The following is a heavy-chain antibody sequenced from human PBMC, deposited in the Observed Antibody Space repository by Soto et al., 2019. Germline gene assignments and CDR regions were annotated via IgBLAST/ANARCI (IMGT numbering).Heavy chain of an antibody. CDR2: IYYSGST. V-gene: IGHV4-59*01. J-gene: IGHJ5*02. CDR3: ARVLDCSSTSCYSWWFDP. Sequence: PSETLSLTCTVSGGSINSYYWSWIRQPPGKGLEWIGHIYYSGSTNYNPSLKGRVTISVDTSKNQFSLKLSSVTAADTAVYYCARVLDCSSTSCYSWWFDPWGQGTLVTVSS. CDR1: GGSINSYY. D-gene: IGHD2-2*01.